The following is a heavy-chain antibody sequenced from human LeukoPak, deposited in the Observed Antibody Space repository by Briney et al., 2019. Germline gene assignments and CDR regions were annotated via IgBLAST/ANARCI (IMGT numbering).Heavy chain of an antibody. V-gene: IGHV3-48*03. J-gene: IGHJ5*02. CDR3: ARDKIGYYRWFDP. Sequence: PGGSLRLSCVASGFTFRTYEMKWVRQAPGKGLEWVSCISGSDPTFYYADSVRGRFTISRDNAKNSLYLQMNSLRAEDTAVYYCARDKIGYYRWFDPWGQGTLVTVSS. D-gene: IGHD1-26*01. CDR2: ISGSDPTF. CDR1: GFTFRTYE.